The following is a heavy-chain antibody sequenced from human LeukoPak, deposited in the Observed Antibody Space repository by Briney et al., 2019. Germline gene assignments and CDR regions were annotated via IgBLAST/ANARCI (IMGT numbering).Heavy chain of an antibody. CDR2: ISSSGTTM. CDR1: GFTFSDYY. J-gene: IGHJ4*02. Sequence: GGSLRLSCAASGFTFSDYYMSWIRQAPGTGLEWVSYISSSGTTMYYADSVKGRFTISRDNAKNSLYLQMNSLRAEDTALYYCARTPAMYSSSWYLNWGQGTLVTVSS. CDR3: ARTPAMYSSSWYLN. D-gene: IGHD6-13*01. V-gene: IGHV3-11*01.